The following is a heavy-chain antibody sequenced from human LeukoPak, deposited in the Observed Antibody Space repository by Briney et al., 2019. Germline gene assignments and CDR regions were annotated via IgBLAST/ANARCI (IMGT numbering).Heavy chain of an antibody. CDR1: GFTFSSYG. D-gene: IGHD2/OR15-2a*01. CDR2: ISYDGRLK. J-gene: IGHJ4*02. Sequence: GGSLRLSCAASGFTFSSYGMHWVRQAPGKGLEWVAVISYDGRLKYYADSVKGRFTISRDNSKNTLYLQMNSLRAEDTAVYYCAKERAFGTWLGDYWGQGTPVTVSS. CDR3: AKERAFGTWLGDY. V-gene: IGHV3-30*18.